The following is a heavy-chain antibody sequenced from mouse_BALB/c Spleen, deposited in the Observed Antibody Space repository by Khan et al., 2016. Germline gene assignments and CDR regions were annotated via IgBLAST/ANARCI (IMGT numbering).Heavy chain of an antibody. V-gene: IGHV5-17*02. J-gene: IGHJ2*01. Sequence: EVELVESGGGLVQPGGSRKLSCAASGFTFSNFGMHWVRQAPEKGLEWVAYISGGSSTIYYPDTMKVRFTISRATPKNTLFLQMPSRRSEATAMYYCARKYYGSGFDYWGQGTTLTVSS. CDR3: ARKYYGSGFDY. CDR1: GFTFSNFG. D-gene: IGHD1-1*01. CDR2: ISGGSSTI.